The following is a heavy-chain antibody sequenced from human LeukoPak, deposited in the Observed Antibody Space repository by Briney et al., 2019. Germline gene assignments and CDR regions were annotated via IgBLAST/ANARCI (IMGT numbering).Heavy chain of an antibody. CDR1: GFTFDDYG. D-gene: IGHD3-9*01. CDR2: INWNGGST. J-gene: IGHJ4*02. Sequence: PGGSLRLSCAASGFTFDDYGMTWVRQAPGKGLEWVSGINWNGGSTGYADSVKGRFTISRDNAKNSLYLQMNSLRAEDTAFYYCARIARYDILTGYPDYWGQGTLVTVSS. CDR3: ARIARYDILTGYPDY. V-gene: IGHV3-20*04.